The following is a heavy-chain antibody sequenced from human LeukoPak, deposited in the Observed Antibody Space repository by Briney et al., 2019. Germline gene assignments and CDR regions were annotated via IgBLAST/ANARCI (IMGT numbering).Heavy chain of an antibody. CDR2: INHSGGT. J-gene: IGHJ6*03. CDR3: ARGQDSSRYYYYYMDV. CDR1: GGSFSGYY. D-gene: IGHD2-15*01. V-gene: IGHV4-34*01. Sequence: PSETLSLTCAVYGGSFSGYYWSWIRQPPGKGLEWIGEINHSGGTNYNPSLKSRVTISEDTSKNQFSLKLSSVTAADTAVYYCARGQDSSRYYYYYMDVWGKGTTVTVSS.